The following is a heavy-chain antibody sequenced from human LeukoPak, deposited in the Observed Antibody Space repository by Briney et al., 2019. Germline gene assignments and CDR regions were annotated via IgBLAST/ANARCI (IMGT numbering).Heavy chain of an antibody. J-gene: IGHJ6*02. CDR3: ARGVNWGSPPWYYYGMDV. Sequence: SETLSLTCTVSGGSIGSYYWSWIRQPPGKGLEWIGYIYYSGSTNYNPSLKSRVTISVDTSKNQFSLKLSSVTAADTAVYYCARGVNWGSPPWYYYGMDVWGQGTTVTVSS. CDR1: GGSIGSYY. V-gene: IGHV4-59*01. CDR2: IYYSGST. D-gene: IGHD7-27*01.